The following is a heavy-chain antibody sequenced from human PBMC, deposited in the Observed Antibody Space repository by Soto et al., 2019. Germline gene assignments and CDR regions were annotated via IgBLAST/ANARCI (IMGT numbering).Heavy chain of an antibody. V-gene: IGHV1-18*01. CDR1: GYTFTSYG. J-gene: IGHJ6*02. CDR2: ISAYNGNT. Sequence: QVQLVQSGAEVKKPGASVKVSCKASGYTFTSYGISWVRQAPGQGLEWMGWISAYNGNTNYAQKLQGRVTMTTDTSTSTAYMELRSLRSDDTAVYYCARDQVVVVPAATYYYYYGMDVWGHGTTVTVSS. CDR3: ARDQVVVVPAATYYYYYGMDV. D-gene: IGHD2-2*01.